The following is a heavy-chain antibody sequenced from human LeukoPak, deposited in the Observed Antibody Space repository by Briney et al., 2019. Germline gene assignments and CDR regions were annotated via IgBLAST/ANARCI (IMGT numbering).Heavy chain of an antibody. D-gene: IGHD6-13*01. Sequence: GGSLRLSCAASGFTFSDYYMSWVRQAPGKGLEWVSAISGSGGSTYYADSVKGRFTISRDNSKNTLYLQMNSLRAEDTAVYYCAKDEGVFGFDYWGQGTLVTVSS. CDR1: GFTFSDYY. CDR2: ISGSGGST. V-gene: IGHV3-23*01. CDR3: AKDEGVFGFDY. J-gene: IGHJ4*02.